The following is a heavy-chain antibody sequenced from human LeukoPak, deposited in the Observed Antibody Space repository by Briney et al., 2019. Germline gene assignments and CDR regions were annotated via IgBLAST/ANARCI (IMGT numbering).Heavy chain of an antibody. Sequence: GESLKISCKGSGYSFTSYWIGWVRQMPGKGLEWTGIIYPGDSDTRYSPSFQGQVTISADRSISTAYLQWSSLKASDTAMYYCARLIVVPAAIAYYFDYWGQGTLVTVSS. CDR2: IYPGDSDT. V-gene: IGHV5-51*01. J-gene: IGHJ4*02. CDR3: ARLIVVPAAIAYYFDY. CDR1: GYSFTSYW. D-gene: IGHD2-2*02.